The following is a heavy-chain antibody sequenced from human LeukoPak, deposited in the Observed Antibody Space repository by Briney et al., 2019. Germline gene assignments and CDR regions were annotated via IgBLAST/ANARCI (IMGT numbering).Heavy chain of an antibody. D-gene: IGHD4-17*01. V-gene: IGHV4-4*07. Sequence: PPETLSLTCTVSGDSISSYYWSWIRQPAGKGLEWIGRIYTSGSTNYNPSLKSRVTMSVDTSKNQFSLKLSSVTASDTAVYYCARRNGDYVSDAFDIWGQGTMVTVSS. CDR3: ARRNGDYVSDAFDI. J-gene: IGHJ3*02. CDR2: IYTSGST. CDR1: GDSISSYY.